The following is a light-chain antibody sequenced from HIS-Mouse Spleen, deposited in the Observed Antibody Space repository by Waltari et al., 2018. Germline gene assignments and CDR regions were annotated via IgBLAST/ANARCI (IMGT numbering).Light chain of an antibody. CDR2: QDS. CDR3: QAWDSSYSV. Sequence: SYELTQPPSVSVSPGQTASITCSGDKLGDKYACCYQQKPGQSPVLVTYQDSKRPSGIPERFSGSNSGNTATLTISGTQAMDEADYYCQAWDSSYSVFGGGTKLTVL. J-gene: IGLJ2*01. V-gene: IGLV3-1*01. CDR1: KLGDKY.